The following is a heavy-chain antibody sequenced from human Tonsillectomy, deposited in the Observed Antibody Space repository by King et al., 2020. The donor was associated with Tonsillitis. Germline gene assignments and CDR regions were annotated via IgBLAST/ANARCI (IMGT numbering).Heavy chain of an antibody. Sequence: VQLVESGGGVVQPGRSLRLSCAASGFTFSSYDMHWVRQAPGKGLEWMAVISYDGSDKYYADSVKGRFTISRDNSKNTLYLQMSSLRAEDTAVYYCAQGVPPVIRGVSDYYGMDVWGQGTTVTVSS. CDR1: GFTFSSYD. D-gene: IGHD3-10*01. V-gene: IGHV3-30*18. CDR3: AQGVPPVIRGVSDYYGMDV. CDR2: ISYDGSDK. J-gene: IGHJ6*02.